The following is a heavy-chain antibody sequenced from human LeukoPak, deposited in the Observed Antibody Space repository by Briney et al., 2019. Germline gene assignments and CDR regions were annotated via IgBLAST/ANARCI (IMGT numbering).Heavy chain of an antibody. CDR2: ISSSSSTT. CDR1: GFTFSSYS. V-gene: IGHV3-48*01. D-gene: IGHD2-15*01. J-gene: IGHJ4*02. CDR3: ARVGCSGGSCYSSLDH. Sequence: GGSLRLSCAASGFTFSSYSMNWVRQAPGKGLEWISYISSSSSTTYYADSVKGRFTIFRDNAKNSLFLQMDSLRVEDTAVYYCARVGCSGGSCYSSLDHWGQGTLITVSS.